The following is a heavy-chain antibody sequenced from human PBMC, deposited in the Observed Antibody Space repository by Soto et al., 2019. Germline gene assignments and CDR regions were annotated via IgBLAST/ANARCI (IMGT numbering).Heavy chain of an antibody. V-gene: IGHV3-23*01. CDR1: GFTFSSYA. Sequence: EVQLLESGGGLVQPGGSLRLSCAASGFTFSSYAMRWVRQAPVKGLEWVSAISGSGGSTYYADSVKGRFTISRDNSKNTLYLQMNSLRAEETAVYYCASRGSGGYYDYWGQGTLVTVSS. CDR2: ISGSGGST. CDR3: ASRGSGGYYDY. D-gene: IGHD6-19*01. J-gene: IGHJ4*02.